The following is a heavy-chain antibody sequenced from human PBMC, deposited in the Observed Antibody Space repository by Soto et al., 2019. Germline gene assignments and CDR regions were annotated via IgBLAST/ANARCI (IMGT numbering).Heavy chain of an antibody. D-gene: IGHD6-6*01. CDR3: ARDRPGEYSSSSRWFDP. V-gene: IGHV3-30*17. Sequence: GGSLRLSCAASGFSLRDYGMHWVRQAPGKGLEYVAAVSDDGSEQYYADSVRGRFTISRDNSKNTVYLQLDSLTTGDTAVYYCARDRPGEYSSSSRWFDPWGQGTLVTVSS. J-gene: IGHJ5*02. CDR2: VSDDGSEQ. CDR1: GFSLRDYG.